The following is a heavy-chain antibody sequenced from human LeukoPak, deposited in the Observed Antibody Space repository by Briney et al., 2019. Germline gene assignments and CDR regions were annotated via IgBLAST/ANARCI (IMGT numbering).Heavy chain of an antibody. Sequence: LSLTCTVSGYSISSGYYWGWIRQPPGKGLEWVAFIRSTAYGATTEYAASVKDRFTISRDDSKRIAYLQMNSLKTDDTAVYYCTRGVYQLLYFDYWGQGALVTVSS. CDR2: IRSTAYGATT. J-gene: IGHJ4*02. V-gene: IGHV3-49*03. D-gene: IGHD6-13*01. CDR3: TRGVYQLLYFDY. CDR1: GYSISSGYY.